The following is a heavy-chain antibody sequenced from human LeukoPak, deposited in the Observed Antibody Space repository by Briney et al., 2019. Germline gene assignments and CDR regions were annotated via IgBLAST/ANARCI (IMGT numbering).Heavy chain of an antibody. V-gene: IGHV3-7*03. CDR3: AKDINDYVWGSYFSLDY. J-gene: IGHJ4*02. Sequence: GGSLRLSCAASGFTFSSYWMSWVRQAPGKGLEWVANIKHDGTEKYYVDSVKGRFTISRDNAKNSLYLQMNSLRAEDTALYYCAKDINDYVWGSYFSLDYWGQGTLVTVSS. D-gene: IGHD3-16*01. CDR2: IKHDGTEK. CDR1: GFTFSSYW.